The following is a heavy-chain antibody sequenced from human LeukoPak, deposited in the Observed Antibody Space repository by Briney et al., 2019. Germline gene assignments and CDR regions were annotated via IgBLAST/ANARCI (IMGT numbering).Heavy chain of an antibody. D-gene: IGHD3-16*01. CDR2: ISYDGITK. J-gene: IGHJ4*02. CDR3: ARRVPSQVITDYFDY. Sequence: PGGSLRLSCAASGFTFSNHAMHWVRQAPGRGLEWVAVISYDGITKYYADSVKGRFTISRDNAKNSLFLQMNSLRAEDTAVYYCARRVPSQVITDYFDYWGQGTLVTVSS. V-gene: IGHV3-30*03. CDR1: GFTFSNHA.